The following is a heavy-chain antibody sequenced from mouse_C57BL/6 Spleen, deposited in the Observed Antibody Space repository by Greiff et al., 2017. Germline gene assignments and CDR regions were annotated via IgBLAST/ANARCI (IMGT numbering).Heavy chain of an antibody. D-gene: IGHD3-2*02. CDR2: IDPSDSYT. V-gene: IGHV1-50*01. J-gene: IGHJ2*01. CDR1: GYTFTSYW. Sequence: VQLQQPGAELVKPGASVKLSCKASGYTFTSYWMQWVKQRPGQGLEWIGEIDPSDSYTNYNQKFKGKATLTVDTSSSTAYMQLSSLTSEDSAVYYCARGEDSSGYVGYWGQGTTRTVSS. CDR3: ARGEDSSGYVGY.